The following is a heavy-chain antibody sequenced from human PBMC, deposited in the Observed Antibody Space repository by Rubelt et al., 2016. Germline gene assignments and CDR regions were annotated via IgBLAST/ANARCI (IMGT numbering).Heavy chain of an antibody. Sequence: QVQLQQWGAGLFKPSETLSLTCAVYGGSLNGYYWSWFRQAPGKGLEWIGEISPRGRTNYNPSLTSRVIMSVDTSKNQVSLRLTSVTAADTAVYYCARETPAARGLFDPWGHGTLVTVSS. CDR3: ARETPAARGLFDP. D-gene: IGHD2-2*01. CDR2: ISPRGRT. J-gene: IGHJ5*02. CDR1: GGSLNGYY. V-gene: IGHV4-34*02.